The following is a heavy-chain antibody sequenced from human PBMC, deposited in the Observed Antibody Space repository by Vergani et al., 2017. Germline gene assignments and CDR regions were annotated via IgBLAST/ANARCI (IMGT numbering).Heavy chain of an antibody. CDR2: INHSGRT. Sequence: QVQLQQWGAGLLKPSEPLSLTCAVLGGSLSGYNWSWIRQPPGKGLEWIGEINHSGRTKYNPTLKSRVTISVDTSKDQFSLRLNSVTAADTAVYYCARGEVVELDYWGQGILVTVSS. J-gene: IGHJ4*02. CDR3: ARGEVVELDY. CDR1: GGSLSGYN. D-gene: IGHD2-15*01. V-gene: IGHV4-34*01.